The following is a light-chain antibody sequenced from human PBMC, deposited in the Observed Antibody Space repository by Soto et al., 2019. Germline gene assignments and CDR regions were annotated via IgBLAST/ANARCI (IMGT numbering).Light chain of an antibody. CDR1: QSVSSSH. CDR3: QQYGSSLTWT. Sequence: EIVLTQSPGTLSLSPGERATLSCRASQSVSSSHLAWYQQKPGQAPRLLIYGASSRATGIPDRFSGGGSGTDFTLTISRLEPEDFVVYYCQQYGSSLTWTFGQGTKVEIK. CDR2: GAS. V-gene: IGKV3-20*01. J-gene: IGKJ1*01.